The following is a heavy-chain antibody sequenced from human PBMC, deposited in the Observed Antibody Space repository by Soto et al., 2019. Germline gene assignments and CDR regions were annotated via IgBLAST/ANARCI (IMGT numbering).Heavy chain of an antibody. CDR2: IYYSGST. D-gene: IGHD3-16*01. V-gene: IGHV4-59*01. CDR3: ARLGGWYFDY. J-gene: IGHJ4*02. Sequence: QVQLQESGPGLVEPSETLSLTCTVSGGSISSYYWSWIRQPPGKGLEWIGYIYYSGSTNFNPSLTSRVTISVDTSKNQCSLKMSSVTAADTAVYYCARLGGWYFDYWGQGTLVTVSS. CDR1: GGSISSYY.